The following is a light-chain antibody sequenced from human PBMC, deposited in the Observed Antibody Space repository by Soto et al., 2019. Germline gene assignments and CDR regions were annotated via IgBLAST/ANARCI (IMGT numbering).Light chain of an antibody. CDR3: QQRSVWVT. Sequence: EIVLTQSPATMSLSPGERATLSCRASQSIDTYLAWYQQKPGQAPRLLIYDASNRATGIPARFSGSGSGIDFTLTISSLEAEDFAVYYCQQRSVWVTFGGGTRVEIK. V-gene: IGKV3-11*01. J-gene: IGKJ4*01. CDR2: DAS. CDR1: QSIDTY.